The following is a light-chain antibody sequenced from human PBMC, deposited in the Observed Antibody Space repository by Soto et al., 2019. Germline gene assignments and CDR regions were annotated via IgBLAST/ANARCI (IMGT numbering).Light chain of an antibody. V-gene: IGKV3-15*01. Sequence: EIVMTQSPATLSVSPGERATLSCRASQSVSSNLAWYQQKPGQAPRLLIYGASTRATGIPARFSGSGSGTEFTLTISSLEPGDFAVYYCQQRSNWPWTFGQGTKVDI. CDR1: QSVSSN. J-gene: IGKJ1*01. CDR3: QQRSNWPWT. CDR2: GAS.